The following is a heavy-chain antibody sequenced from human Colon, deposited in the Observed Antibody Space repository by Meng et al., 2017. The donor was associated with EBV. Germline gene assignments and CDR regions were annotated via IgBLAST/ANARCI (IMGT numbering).Heavy chain of an antibody. Sequence: QLPLPESNSGLVQPSQSLSLTCAVSGDSISSGDYSWSWIRQPPGQGLEWIGYIYHGGTTYNTSLKSRVTISVDNSKNQFSLRLTSVTAADTAVYYCARGPYCGGDCYWFDPWGQGTLVTVSS. CDR2: IYHGGTT. CDR3: ARGPYCGGDCYWFDP. J-gene: IGHJ5*02. D-gene: IGHD2-21*02. CDR1: GDSISSGDYS. V-gene: IGHV4-30-2*01.